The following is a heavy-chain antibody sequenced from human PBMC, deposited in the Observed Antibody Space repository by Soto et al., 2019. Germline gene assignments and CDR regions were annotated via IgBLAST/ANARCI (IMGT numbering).Heavy chain of an antibody. CDR3: ARWSYLDY. J-gene: IGHJ4*02. CDR1: GFSFGSYA. Sequence: GVSLRLSCAASGFSFGSYALSWVRQAPGKGLEWVSTISGSDGKTFYADSVKGRFSISRDTSQSTLYLQMNSLRADDTAMYYCARWSYLDYWGQGTRVTAPQ. D-gene: IGHD3-3*01. V-gene: IGHV3-23*01. CDR2: ISGSDGKT.